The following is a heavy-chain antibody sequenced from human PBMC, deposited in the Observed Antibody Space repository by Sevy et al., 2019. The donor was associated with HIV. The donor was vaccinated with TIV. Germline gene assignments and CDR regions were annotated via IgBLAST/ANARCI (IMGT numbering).Heavy chain of an antibody. V-gene: IGHV3-21*01. CDR2: ISGGGTYI. D-gene: IGHD4-17*01. J-gene: IGHJ3*02. CDR1: EFTFSSYS. Sequence: GGSLRLSCATSEFTFSSYSMNWVRQAPGNGLEWVSSISGGGTYIYYADSVKGRFTMSRDNAKKSLSLKMNSLRAEDTAVYYCARGTHDYGDYDRDAFDIWGQGTMVTVSS. CDR3: ARGTHDYGDYDRDAFDI.